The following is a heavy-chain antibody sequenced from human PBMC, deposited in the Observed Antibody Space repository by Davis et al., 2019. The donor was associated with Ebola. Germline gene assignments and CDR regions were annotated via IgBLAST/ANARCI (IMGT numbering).Heavy chain of an antibody. D-gene: IGHD1-14*01. CDR2: INPSGGST. Sequence: ASVKVSCTASGYTFISYYMHWVRQAPGQGLEWMGIINPSGGSTSYAQKFQGRVTMTRDTSTSTVYMELSSLRSEDTAVYYCAIDTGPRRNACDIWGQGTMATVSS. CDR3: AIDTGPRRNACDI. CDR1: GYTFISYY. J-gene: IGHJ3*02. V-gene: IGHV1-46*01.